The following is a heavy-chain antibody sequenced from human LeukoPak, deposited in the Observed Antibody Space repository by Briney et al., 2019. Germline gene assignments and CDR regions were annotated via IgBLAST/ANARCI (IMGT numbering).Heavy chain of an antibody. CDR2: IYASGST. CDR3: ARHGSGYDLDY. D-gene: IGHD3-10*01. J-gene: IGHJ4*02. V-gene: IGHV4-4*07. Sequence: SETLSLTCTVSGGSFSPYYWSWIRQPAGKGLEWIGRIYASGSTDYNPSLNSRVTMSLDTSKNQFSLNLSSVTAADTAVYYCARHGSGYDLDYWGQGTLVTVSS. CDR1: GGSFSPYY.